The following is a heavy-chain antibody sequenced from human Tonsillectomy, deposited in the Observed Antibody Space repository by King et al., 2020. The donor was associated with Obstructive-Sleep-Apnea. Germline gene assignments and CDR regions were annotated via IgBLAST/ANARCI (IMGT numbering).Heavy chain of an antibody. CDR2: IYHSGRT. CDR3: ARVGPSQTDY. J-gene: IGHJ4*02. V-gene: IGHV4-38-2*02. D-gene: IGHD1-26*01. Sequence: VQLQESGPGLVKPSETLSLTCTVSGYSISSDYYWGWIRQPPGKGLEWIATIYHSGRTYYNPSLKSRVTISVDTSKNQFSLRLRSVTAADTAVYYCARVGPSQTDYWGQGTLVTVSS. CDR1: GYSISSDYY.